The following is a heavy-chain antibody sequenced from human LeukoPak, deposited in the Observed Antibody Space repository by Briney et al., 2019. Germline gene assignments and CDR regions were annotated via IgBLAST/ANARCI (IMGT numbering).Heavy chain of an antibody. J-gene: IGHJ4*02. Sequence: PSETLSLTCTVSGGSISGSTYYWGWIRQPPGKGLEWIASIYHSGHTYQNPSLKSRVTISVDTSKNQFSLKLSSVTAADTAVYYCARVVSSGWTYFDYWGQGILVSVSS. CDR1: GGSISGSTYY. CDR3: ARVVSSGWTYFDY. V-gene: IGHV4-39*01. D-gene: IGHD6-19*01. CDR2: IYHSGHT.